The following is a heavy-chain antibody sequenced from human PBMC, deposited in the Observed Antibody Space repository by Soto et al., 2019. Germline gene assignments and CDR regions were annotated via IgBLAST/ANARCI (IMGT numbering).Heavy chain of an antibody. D-gene: IGHD6-13*01. CDR3: ARDSWYFDV. V-gene: IGHV3-74*01. CDR1: GFTFTTFW. Sequence: GGSLRLSCGASGFTFTTFWMHWVRQVPGKGLVWVSRIDTSGTSTSYADSVKGRFTISRDNAKSTVTLQMNSLRAEDTGVYYCARDSWYFDVWSQGSLVTVFS. J-gene: IGHJ4*02. CDR2: IDTSGTST.